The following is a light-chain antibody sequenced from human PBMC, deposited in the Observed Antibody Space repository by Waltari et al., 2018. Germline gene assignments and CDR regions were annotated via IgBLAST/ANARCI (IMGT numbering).Light chain of an antibody. CDR2: EVN. Sequence: QSALTQPPSASGSPGQSVTISCTGTSSDVGGSNYVSWYQQHPGKAPKLMIYEVNKRPSGVPDRFSGSKSGNTASLTVSGLQPEDDADYYCTSYAGNSNTYVFGTGTKVTVL. J-gene: IGLJ1*01. CDR1: SSDVGGSNY. V-gene: IGLV2-8*01. CDR3: TSYAGNSNTYV.